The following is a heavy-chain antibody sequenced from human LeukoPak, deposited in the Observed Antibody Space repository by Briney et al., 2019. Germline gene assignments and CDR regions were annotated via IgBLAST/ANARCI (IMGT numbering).Heavy chain of an antibody. CDR2: MHYSGSS. CDR3: ARRNRGYFDH. J-gene: IGHJ4*02. Sequence: SETLSLTCSVPGGSISSYYWSWFRQPPGKGLEWIAYMHYSGSSNYNPSLKSRVIISVDTSKNQFSLKLSSVTAADTAVYYCARRNRGYFDHWGQGTLVTVSS. V-gene: IGHV4-59*08. CDR1: GGSISSYY. D-gene: IGHD1-14*01.